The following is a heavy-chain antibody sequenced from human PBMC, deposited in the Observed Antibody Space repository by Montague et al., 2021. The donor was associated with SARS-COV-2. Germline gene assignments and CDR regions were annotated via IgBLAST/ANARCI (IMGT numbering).Heavy chain of an antibody. J-gene: IGHJ4*02. D-gene: IGHD2-15*01. CDR2: TYYRSKWYY. CDR3: ARGVVAAPPVVDY. V-gene: IGHV6-1*01. Sequence: CAISGDSVSSNTAAWNWIRQSPSRGLEWLGRTYYRSKWYYDYAVSVKSRMTISPDTSKNQFSLQLSPVTPEDRAVYYCARGVVAAPPVVDYWGRGTLVTVSS. CDR1: GDSVSSNTAA.